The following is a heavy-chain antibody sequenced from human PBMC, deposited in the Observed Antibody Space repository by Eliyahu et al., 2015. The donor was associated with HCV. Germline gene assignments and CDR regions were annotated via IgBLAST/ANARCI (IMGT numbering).Heavy chain of an antibody. D-gene: IGHD6-13*01. V-gene: IGHV5-10-1*03. CDR2: IDPSDSYT. CDR1: GYXFTSYW. J-gene: IGHJ6*02. CDR3: ARLGGAAAVDYYYGMDV. Sequence: EVQLVQSGAEVKKPGXSLRISCXGSGYXFTSYWISWVRQXPGKGLEXMGRIDPSDSYTNYSPSFQGHVTISADKSISTAYLQWSSLKASDTAMYYCARLGGAAAVDYYYGMDVWGQGTTVTVSS.